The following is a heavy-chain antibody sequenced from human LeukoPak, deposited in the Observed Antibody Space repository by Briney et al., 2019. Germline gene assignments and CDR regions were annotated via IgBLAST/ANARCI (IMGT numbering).Heavy chain of an antibody. J-gene: IGHJ6*03. CDR3: ARHLQNSYYYSMDV. CDR2: ISYSGST. D-gene: IGHD4-11*01. Sequence: SETLSLTCTGSVGSISSYYWSWIRQPPGNGLEWIGYISYSGSTTYNTSLMSRFTLSVDTSKNQFSLKLSSVTAADTAVYFCARHLQNSYYYSMDVWGTGTTVTVSS. CDR1: VGSISSYY. V-gene: IGHV4-59*08.